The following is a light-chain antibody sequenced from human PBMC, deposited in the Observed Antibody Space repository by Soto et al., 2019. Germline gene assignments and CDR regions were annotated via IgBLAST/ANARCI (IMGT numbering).Light chain of an antibody. CDR1: SSNIGSNY. V-gene: IGLV1-47*01. CDR2: RNN. J-gene: IGLJ2*01. CDR3: AAWDDSLRV. Sequence: QSVLTQPPSASRTPGQSVTISSSGSSSNIGSNYVYWYQQLPGTAPKLLIYRNNQRPSGVPDRFSGSKSGTSASLAISGLRSEDEADYYCAAWDDSLRVFGGGTKLTVL.